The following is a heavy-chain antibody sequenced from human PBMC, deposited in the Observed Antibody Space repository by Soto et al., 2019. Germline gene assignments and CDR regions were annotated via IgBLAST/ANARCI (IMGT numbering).Heavy chain of an antibody. CDR1: GGSISSGGYY. Sequence: QVQLQESGPGLVKPSQTLSLTCTASGGSISSGGYYWSWIRQHPGKCLEWIGYIYYSESTYYNPSSKSRVTISVDTSKTQFSLKLSSVTAAATAVYSCARAAGPYYDILTGPYGVDNWGQGTLVTVSS. CDR2: IYYSEST. D-gene: IGHD3-9*01. J-gene: IGHJ4*02. CDR3: ARAAGPYYDILTGPYGVDN. V-gene: IGHV4-31*03.